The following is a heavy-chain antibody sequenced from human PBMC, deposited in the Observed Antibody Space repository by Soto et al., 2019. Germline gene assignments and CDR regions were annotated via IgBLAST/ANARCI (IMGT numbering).Heavy chain of an antibody. CDR1: GYTFNAYG. V-gene: IGHV1-18*01. Sequence: ASVKVSCKTSGYTFNAYGINWVRQAPGQGLELMGWISAYDGKTTYAEKFQGRVTLTTDTSTSTAYMELRSLRSDDTAIYYCARDPHEFWTSYWFDPWGQGTPVTVSS. D-gene: IGHD3-3*01. CDR2: ISAYDGKT. J-gene: IGHJ5*02. CDR3: ARDPHEFWTSYWFDP.